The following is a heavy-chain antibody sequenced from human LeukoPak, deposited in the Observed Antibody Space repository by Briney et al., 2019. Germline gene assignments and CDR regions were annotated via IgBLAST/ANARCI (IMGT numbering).Heavy chain of an antibody. CDR2: IYYSGST. V-gene: IGHV4-39*07. D-gene: IGHD3-22*01. J-gene: IGHJ3*02. CDR1: GGSISSSSYY. Sequence: PSETLSLTCTVSGGSISSSSYYWGWIRQPPGKGLEWIVSIYYSGSTYYNPSLKSRVTISVNTSKNQFSLKLSSVTAADTAVYYCARVITMIVVVITPDAFDIWGQGTMVTVSS. CDR3: ARVITMIVVVITPDAFDI.